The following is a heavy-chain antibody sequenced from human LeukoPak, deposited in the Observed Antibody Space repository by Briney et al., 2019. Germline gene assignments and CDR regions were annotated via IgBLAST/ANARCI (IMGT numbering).Heavy chain of an antibody. CDR3: ARDMATMIVAFDI. J-gene: IGHJ3*02. CDR2: IIPILGIA. D-gene: IGHD3-22*01. Sequence: ASVKVSCKASGGTFSSYAISWVRQAPGQGLEWMGRIIPILGIANYAQKFQGRVTITADKSTSTAYMELSSLRSEDTAVYYCARDMATMIVAFDIWGQGTMVTVSS. V-gene: IGHV1-69*04. CDR1: GGTFSSYA.